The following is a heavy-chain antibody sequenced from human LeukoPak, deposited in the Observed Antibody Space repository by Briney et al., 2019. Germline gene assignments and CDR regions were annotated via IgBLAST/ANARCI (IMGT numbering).Heavy chain of an antibody. CDR1: GYSFTSYW. Sequence: GESLKISFKSSGYSFTSYWIGWVRQMPGKGLEWMGIIYPGDSDTRYSPSFQGQVTISAGKSISTAYLQWSSLKASDTAMYYCARRLVANAFDIWGQGTMVTVSS. CDR2: IYPGDSDT. D-gene: IGHD5-12*01. J-gene: IGHJ3*02. V-gene: IGHV5-51*01. CDR3: ARRLVANAFDI.